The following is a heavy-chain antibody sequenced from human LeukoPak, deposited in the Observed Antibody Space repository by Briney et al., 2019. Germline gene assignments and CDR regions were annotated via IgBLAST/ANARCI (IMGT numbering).Heavy chain of an antibody. CDR2: LHTSGSS. CDR3: ARASPSGGYMDV. V-gene: IGHV4-4*07. Sequence: PSETLSLTCTVSGGSISGYYWSRIRQPAGKGLQWIGRLHTSGSSSYNPSLKSRVTISVDKSKNQFSLKLSSVTAADTALYYCARASPSGGYMDVWGKGTTVTVSS. J-gene: IGHJ6*03. CDR1: GGSISGYY. D-gene: IGHD3-10*01.